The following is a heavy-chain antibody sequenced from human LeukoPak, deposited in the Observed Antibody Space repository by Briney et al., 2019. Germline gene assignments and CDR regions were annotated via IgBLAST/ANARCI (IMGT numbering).Heavy chain of an antibody. Sequence: PGGSLRLSCAASGFTFSSYEMNWVRQAPGKGLEWVSYISSSGSTIYYADSVKGRFIISRDNAKNLLYLQMNSLRAEDTAVYYCARTASYYYDTTNYWGQGTLVTVSS. CDR3: ARTASYYYDTTNY. D-gene: IGHD3-22*01. CDR1: GFTFSSYE. J-gene: IGHJ4*02. V-gene: IGHV3-48*03. CDR2: ISSSGSTI.